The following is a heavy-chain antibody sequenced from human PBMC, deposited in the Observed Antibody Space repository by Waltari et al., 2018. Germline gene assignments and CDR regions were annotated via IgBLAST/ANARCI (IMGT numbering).Heavy chain of an antibody. CDR1: GYSISSGYY. V-gene: IGHV4-38-2*02. D-gene: IGHD1-26*01. Sequence: QVQLQESGPGLVKPSETLSLTCPVSGYSISSGYYWGWIRQPPGKGLAWIGSIYHSGSTYYNPSLKSRVTISVDTSKNQFSLKLSSVTAADTAVYYCARDLEWELLLNAFDIWGQGTMVTVSS. J-gene: IGHJ3*02. CDR3: ARDLEWELLLNAFDI. CDR2: IYHSGST.